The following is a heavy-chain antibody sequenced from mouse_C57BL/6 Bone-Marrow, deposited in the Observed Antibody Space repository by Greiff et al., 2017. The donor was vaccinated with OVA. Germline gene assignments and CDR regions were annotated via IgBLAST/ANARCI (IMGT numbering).Heavy chain of an antibody. CDR2: IWRGGST. Sequence: QVQLQQSGPGLVQPSQSLSITCTVSGFSLTSYGVHWVRQSPGKGLEWLGVIWRGGSTDYNAAFMSRLSITKDNAKSQVFFKMNSLRADDTAIYYCAKNYYGSSYGNFDVWGTGTTVTVSS. V-gene: IGHV2-5*01. CDR3: AKNYYGSSYGNFDV. CDR1: GFSLTSYG. J-gene: IGHJ1*03. D-gene: IGHD1-1*01.